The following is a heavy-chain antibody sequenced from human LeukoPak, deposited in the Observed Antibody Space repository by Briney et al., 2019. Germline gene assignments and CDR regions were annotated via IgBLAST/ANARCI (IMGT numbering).Heavy chain of an antibody. CDR3: ARDRLMALTPNWFDP. Sequence: GGPWSPPWEALGFPLITIPRHWAGKPQGKGLGGGAVVSYDGSNKNYADSVKGRFTISRDNSKNTLCLQMNSLRVEDTAVYYCARDRLMALTPNWFDPWGQGTLVTVSS. J-gene: IGHJ5*02. CDR1: GFPLITIP. D-gene: IGHD4/OR15-4a*01. CDR2: VSYDGSNK. V-gene: IGHV3-30-3*01.